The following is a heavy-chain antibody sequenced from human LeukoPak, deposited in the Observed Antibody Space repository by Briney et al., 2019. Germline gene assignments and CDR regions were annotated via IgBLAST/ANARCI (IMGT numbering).Heavy chain of an antibody. Sequence: SVKVSCKASGGTFSSYAISWVRQAPGQGLEWMGRIIPILGIANYAQKFQGRVTITTDKSTSTAYMELSSLRSEDTAVYYCARHFGTGNNFDYWGQGTLLIVSS. J-gene: IGHJ4*02. V-gene: IGHV1-69*04. D-gene: IGHD1-1*01. CDR2: IIPILGIA. CDR1: GGTFSSYA. CDR3: ARHFGTGNNFDY.